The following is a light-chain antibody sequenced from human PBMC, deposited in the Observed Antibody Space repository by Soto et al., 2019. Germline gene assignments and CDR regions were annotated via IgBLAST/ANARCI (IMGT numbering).Light chain of an antibody. CDR1: SSNIGGNS. Sequence: QSALTQPPSVSAAPGQRVTISCSGSSSNIGGNSVSWYQQLPGTAPKLLIYGDDKRPPGIPDRFSGSRSGTSATLGITGFQTGDEADYYGGSWDSSLSAYVFGTGTKVTVL. CDR3: GSWDSSLSAYV. J-gene: IGLJ1*01. CDR2: GDD. V-gene: IGLV1-51*01.